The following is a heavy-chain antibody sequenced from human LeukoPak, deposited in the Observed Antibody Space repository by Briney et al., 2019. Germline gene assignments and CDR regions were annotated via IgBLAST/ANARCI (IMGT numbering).Heavy chain of an antibody. Sequence: SETQSLTCTVSGGSISSYYWSWIRQPPGKGLEWIGYIYYSGSTNYNPSLKSRVTISVDTSKNQFSLKLSSVTAADTAVYYCARDRRDGYNYNWFDPWGQGTLVTVSS. J-gene: IGHJ5*02. CDR1: GGSISSYY. D-gene: IGHD5-24*01. CDR2: IYYSGST. V-gene: IGHV4-59*01. CDR3: ARDRRDGYNYNWFDP.